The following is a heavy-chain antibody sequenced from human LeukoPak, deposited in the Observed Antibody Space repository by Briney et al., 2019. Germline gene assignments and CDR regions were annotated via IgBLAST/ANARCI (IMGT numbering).Heavy chain of an antibody. CDR3: AKWGDYDILSGYYDPDY. J-gene: IGHJ4*02. V-gene: IGHV3-23*01. CDR1: GFTVTNYA. D-gene: IGHD3-9*01. CDR2: ISGRDDST. Sequence: GGSLRLSCAASGFTVTNYAMYWVRQAPGKGLEWVSAISGRDDSTYYADSVKGRFTISRDTSKNTLFLQMNSLRAEDTAVYYCAKWGDYDILSGYYDPDYWGQGTLVTVSS.